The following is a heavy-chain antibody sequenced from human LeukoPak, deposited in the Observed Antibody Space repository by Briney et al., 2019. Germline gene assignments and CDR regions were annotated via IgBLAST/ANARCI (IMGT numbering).Heavy chain of an antibody. Sequence: PGGSLRLSCAASGFTFSIYAVHWVRQAPGKGLEWVAVISYDGSNKYYADSVEGRFTISRDNSKNTLYLQMNSLRAEDTAVYYCARDYGSGSYDAPFDYWGQGTLVTVSS. V-gene: IGHV3-30*04. J-gene: IGHJ4*02. CDR2: ISYDGSNK. CDR3: ARDYGSGSYDAPFDY. CDR1: GFTFSIYA. D-gene: IGHD3-10*01.